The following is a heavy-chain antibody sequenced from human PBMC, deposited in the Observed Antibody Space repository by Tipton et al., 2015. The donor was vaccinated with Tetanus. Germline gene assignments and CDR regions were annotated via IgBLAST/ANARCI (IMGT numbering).Heavy chain of an antibody. CDR2: SWYDGTDK. V-gene: IGHV3-33*01. Sequence: SLRLSCAASGFIFSSYGIHWVRQAPGKGLEWVAVSWYDGTDKYYADSVKGRFTISRDTSKNTLYLQMNSLRAEDTAVYYCAREADCRGGSCFSGDFDNCGRGTQAAVSS. J-gene: IGHJ4*02. CDR3: AREADCRGGSCFSGDFDN. CDR1: GFIFSSYG. D-gene: IGHD2-15*01.